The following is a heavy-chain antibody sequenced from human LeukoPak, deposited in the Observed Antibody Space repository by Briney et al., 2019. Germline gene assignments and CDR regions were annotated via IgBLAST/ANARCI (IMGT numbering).Heavy chain of an antibody. Sequence: SQTLSLTCAISGDSVSSNSAAWNWIRQSPSRGLEWLGRTYNRSKWYNDYAVSVKSRITINPDTSKNQFSLQLNSVTPEDTAVYYCARDTETVGGYDPWYYFDYWGQGTLVTVSS. CDR2: TYNRSKWYN. D-gene: IGHD5-12*01. J-gene: IGHJ4*02. CDR3: ARDTETVGGYDPWYYFDY. V-gene: IGHV6-1*01. CDR1: GDSVSSNSAA.